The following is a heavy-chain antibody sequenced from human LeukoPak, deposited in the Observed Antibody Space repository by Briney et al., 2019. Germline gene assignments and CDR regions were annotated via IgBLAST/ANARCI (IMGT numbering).Heavy chain of an antibody. D-gene: IGHD3-10*01. V-gene: IGHV3-9*01. CDR2: ISWNSGSI. CDR1: GFTFDDYA. J-gene: IGHJ4*02. Sequence: GGSLRLSCAASGFTFDDYAMHWVRQAPGKGLEWVSGISWNSGSIGYADSVKGRFTISRDNAKNSLYLQMNSLRAEDTALYYCAKDGGGAIITTPFDYWGQGTLVTVSS. CDR3: AKDGGGAIITTPFDY.